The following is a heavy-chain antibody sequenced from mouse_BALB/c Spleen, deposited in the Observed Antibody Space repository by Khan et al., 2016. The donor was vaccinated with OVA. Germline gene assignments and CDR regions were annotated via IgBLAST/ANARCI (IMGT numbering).Heavy chain of an antibody. D-gene: IGHD1-2*01. V-gene: IGHV2-6-7*01. CDR1: GFSLTDYG. J-gene: IGHJ3*01. CDR3: ARELRRGGFAY. Sequence: QVQLKESGPGLVAPSQNLSITCTVSGFSLTDYGVNWVRQPPGKGLEWLGMIWGDGSTDYNSALKSRLSISKDNSKSQVFLKMNSLQTDDTARYYCARELRRGGFAYWGQGTLVTGSA. CDR2: IWGDGST.